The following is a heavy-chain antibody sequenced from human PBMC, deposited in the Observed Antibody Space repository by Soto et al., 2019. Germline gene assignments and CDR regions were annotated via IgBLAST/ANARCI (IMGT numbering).Heavy chain of an antibody. CDR3: ARDRVAAAGTGWFDP. CDR2: ISSSSSYI. CDR1: GFTFSSYS. D-gene: IGHD6-13*01. Sequence: EVQLVESGGGLVKPGGSLRLSCAASGFTFSSYSMNWVRQAPGKGLEWVSSISSSSSYIYYADSVKGRFTISRDNAKNSLYLQMNSPRAEDTAVYYCARDRVAAAGTGWFDPWGQGTLVTVSS. V-gene: IGHV3-21*01. J-gene: IGHJ5*02.